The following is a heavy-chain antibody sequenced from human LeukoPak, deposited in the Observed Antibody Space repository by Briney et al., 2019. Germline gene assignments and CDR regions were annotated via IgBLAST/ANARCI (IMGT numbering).Heavy chain of an antibody. CDR3: ARVGGIAAAEFPRLDY. D-gene: IGHD6-13*01. J-gene: IGHJ4*02. CDR2: INPSGGST. CDR1: GYTITNNY. V-gene: IGHV1-46*01. Sequence: ASVKVSCKASGYTITNNYMHWVRQAPGQGLEWMGVINPSGGSTSYAQKFQGRVTMTRDMSTSTVYMELSSLRSEDTAVYYCARVGGIAAAEFPRLDYWGQGTLVTVSS.